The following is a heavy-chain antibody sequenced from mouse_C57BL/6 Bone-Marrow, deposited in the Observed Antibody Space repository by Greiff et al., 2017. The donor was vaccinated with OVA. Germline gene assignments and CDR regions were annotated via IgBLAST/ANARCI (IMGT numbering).Heavy chain of an antibody. CDR2: ISYDGSN. CDR1: GYSITSGYY. V-gene: IGHV3-6*01. CDR3: AREYYGSRDY. J-gene: IGHJ2*01. D-gene: IGHD1-1*01. Sequence: DVKLVESGPGLVKPSQSLSLTCSVTGYSITSGYYWNWIRQFPGNKLEWMGYISYDGSNNYNPSLKNRISITRDTSKNQFFLKLNSLTTEDTATYYCAREYYGSRDYWGQGTTLTVSS.